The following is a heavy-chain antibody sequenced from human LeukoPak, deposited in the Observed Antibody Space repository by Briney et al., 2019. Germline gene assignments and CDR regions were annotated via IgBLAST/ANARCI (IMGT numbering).Heavy chain of an antibody. D-gene: IGHD4-17*01. J-gene: IGHJ4*02. CDR3: ARDHYGDYVRYFDY. Sequence: GGSLRLSCAASGFTLSSYSMNWVRQAPGKGLEWVSSISSSSSYIYYADSVKGRFTISRDSAKNSLYLQMNSLRAEDTAVYYCARDHYGDYVRYFDYWGQGTLVTVSS. CDR1: GFTLSSYS. CDR2: ISSSSSYI. V-gene: IGHV3-21*01.